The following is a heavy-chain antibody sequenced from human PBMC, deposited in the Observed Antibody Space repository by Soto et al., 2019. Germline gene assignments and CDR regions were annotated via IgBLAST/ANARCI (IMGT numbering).Heavy chain of an antibody. D-gene: IGHD1-7*01. CDR1: GGSISSYY. J-gene: IGHJ4*02. V-gene: IGHV4-59*01. CDR3: ARDRPYAGTTWLDY. Sequence: SETLSLTCTVSGGSISSYYWSWMRQPPGKGLEWIGYIYYSGSTNYNPSLKSRITISVDTSKNQFSLKLSSVTAADTAVYYCARDRPYAGTTWLDYWGQGTLVTVSS. CDR2: IYYSGST.